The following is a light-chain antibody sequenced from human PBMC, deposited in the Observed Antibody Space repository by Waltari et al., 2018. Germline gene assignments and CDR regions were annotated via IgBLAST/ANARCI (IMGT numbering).Light chain of an antibody. V-gene: IGKV3-20*01. CDR1: PSIGKY. Sequence: DIVLTQFPRTLSLSAGERATLSCRASPSIGKYLAWYQLRPGQAPRLLIYDAYIRAAGIPDRFSGSGSGTDFSLTISRLEPEDFAMYYCQHYVRLPVTFGQGTKVEIK. CDR2: DAY. CDR3: QHYVRLPVT. J-gene: IGKJ1*01.